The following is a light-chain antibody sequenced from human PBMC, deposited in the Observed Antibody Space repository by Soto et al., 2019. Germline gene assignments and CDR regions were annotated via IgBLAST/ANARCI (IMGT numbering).Light chain of an antibody. J-gene: IGLJ2*01. CDR3: SSYTSSTAPAI. CDR2: EVS. Sequence: QSALTQPASVSGSPGHSITISCTGTSSDVGYYNYVSWYQQHPGKAPKLMIYEVSNRPSGVSNRFSGSKSGNTASLTISGLQAEDEADYYCSSYTSSTAPAIFVGGTKLTVL. V-gene: IGLV2-14*01. CDR1: SSDVGYYNY.